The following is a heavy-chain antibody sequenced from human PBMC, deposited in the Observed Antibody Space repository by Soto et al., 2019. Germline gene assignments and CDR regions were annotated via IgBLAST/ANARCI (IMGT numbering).Heavy chain of an antibody. D-gene: IGHD1-26*01. CDR2: IYYSGST. V-gene: IGHV4-39*01. CDR3: ARRGGSSRYYYYGMDV. Sequence: SETLSLTCTVSGGSISSSSYYWGWIRQPPRKGLEWIGSIYYSGSTYYNPSLKSRVTISVDTSKNQFSLKLSSVTAADTAVYYCARRGGSSRYYYYGMDVWGQGTTVTVSS. J-gene: IGHJ6*02. CDR1: GGSISSSSYY.